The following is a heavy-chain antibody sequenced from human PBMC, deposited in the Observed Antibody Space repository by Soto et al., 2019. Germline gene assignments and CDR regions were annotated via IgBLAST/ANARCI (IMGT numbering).Heavy chain of an antibody. V-gene: IGHV4-39*01. CDR3: ARRSGLYNWFDP. Sequence: SETLSLTCTVSGGSISISSYYWDWIRQPPGKGLEWIGSMYNSGSTYYNPALKSRVTISVDTSKNQFSLKVSSVTAADTAVYYCARRSGLYNWFDPWGQGTLVTVSS. CDR1: GGSISISSYY. D-gene: IGHD1-1*01. J-gene: IGHJ5*02. CDR2: MYNSGST.